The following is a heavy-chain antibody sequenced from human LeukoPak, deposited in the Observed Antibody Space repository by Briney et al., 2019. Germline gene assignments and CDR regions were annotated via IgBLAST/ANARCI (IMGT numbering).Heavy chain of an antibody. CDR2: ISSSGSTI. V-gene: IGHV3-11*04. CDR3: ARDQIQMGANYYYYMDV. D-gene: IGHD1-26*01. Sequence: GGSLRLSCAASGFTFSDYYMSWIRQAPGKGLEWVSYISSSGSTIYHADSVKGRFTISRDNAKNSLYLQMNSLRAEDTAVYYCARDQIQMGANYYYYMDVWGKGTTVTVSS. CDR1: GFTFSDYY. J-gene: IGHJ6*03.